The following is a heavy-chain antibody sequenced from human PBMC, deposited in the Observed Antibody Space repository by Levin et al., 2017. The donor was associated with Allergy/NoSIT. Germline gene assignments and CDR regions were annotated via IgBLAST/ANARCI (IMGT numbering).Heavy chain of an antibody. V-gene: IGHV3-33*01. CDR2: IWHDGSNE. J-gene: IGHJ6*02. Sequence: GGSLRLSCAASGFTFSRYGIHWVRQAPGKGLDWVALIWHDGSNEYYADSVKGRFSISRDNSKNTLYLQMNSLRAEDTAVYYCARNPPFDSRGFDYLGMDVWGQGTKVTVSS. CDR1: GFTFSRYG. CDR3: ARNPPFDSRGFDYLGMDV. D-gene: IGHD3-22*01.